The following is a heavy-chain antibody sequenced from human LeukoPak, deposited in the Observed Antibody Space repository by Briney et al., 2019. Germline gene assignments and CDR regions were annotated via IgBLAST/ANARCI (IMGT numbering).Heavy chain of an antibody. Sequence: GGSLRLSCAASGFTFSGYWMSWVRQAPGKGLEWVANIKKDGGEKYYVDSVKGRFTISRDNVENSLYLQMNSLRGEDTAVYYCARLTGAAALGFFYYYGLDVWGQGTTVTVSS. D-gene: IGHD6-13*01. CDR3: ARLTGAAALGFFYYYGLDV. V-gene: IGHV3-7*01. J-gene: IGHJ6*02. CDR2: IKKDGGEK. CDR1: GFTFSGYW.